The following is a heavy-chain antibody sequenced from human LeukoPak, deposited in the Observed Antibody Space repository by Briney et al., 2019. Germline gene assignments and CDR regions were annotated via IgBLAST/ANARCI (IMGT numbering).Heavy chain of an antibody. V-gene: IGHV4-39*07. CDR3: ARDPHFWSGPFFDY. D-gene: IGHD3-3*02. CDR2: IYYSGST. J-gene: IGHJ4*02. Sequence: SETLSLTCTVSGDSISSSSYYWGWIRQPPGKGLEWIGSIYYSGSTYYNPSLKSRVTISVDTSKNQFSLKLSSVTAADTAVYYCARDPHFWSGPFFDYWGQGTLVTVSS. CDR1: GDSISSSSYY.